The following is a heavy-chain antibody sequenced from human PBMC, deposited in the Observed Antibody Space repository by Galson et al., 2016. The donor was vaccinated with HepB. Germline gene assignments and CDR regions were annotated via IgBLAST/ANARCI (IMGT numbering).Heavy chain of an antibody. CDR3: ASDSSSGYFFES. V-gene: IGHV3-21*05. Sequence: SLRLSCAASGVSLSDCNMNWVRQAPGKGLEWVSYITSSSTVIYYADSVKGRFTISRDNAKNSLYLQMNSLRAEDTAVYYCASDSSSGYFFESWGQGALVTVSS. CDR1: GVSLSDCN. D-gene: IGHD6-13*01. CDR2: ITSSSTVI. J-gene: IGHJ4*02.